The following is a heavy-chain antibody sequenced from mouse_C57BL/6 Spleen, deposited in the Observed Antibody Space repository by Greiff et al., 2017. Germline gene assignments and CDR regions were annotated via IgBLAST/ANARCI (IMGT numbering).Heavy chain of an antibody. CDR2: ISSGGSYT. V-gene: IGHV5-6*01. Sequence: EVQLVESGGDLVKPGGSLKLSCAASGFTFSSYGMSWVRQTPDKRLEWVATISSGGSYTYYPDSVKGRFTISRDNAKNTLYLQMSSLKSEDTAMYCCAREDYGSSYEGFAYWGQVTLVTVSA. CDR3: AREDYGSSYEGFAY. CDR1: GFTFSSYG. J-gene: IGHJ3*01. D-gene: IGHD1-1*01.